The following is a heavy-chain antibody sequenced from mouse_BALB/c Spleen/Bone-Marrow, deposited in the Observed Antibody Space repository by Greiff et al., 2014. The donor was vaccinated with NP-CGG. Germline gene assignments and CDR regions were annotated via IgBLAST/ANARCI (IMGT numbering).Heavy chain of an antibody. D-gene: IGHD2-4*01. CDR2: INPSTGYT. CDR1: GYTFTSYW. V-gene: IGHV1-7*01. Sequence: QVQLQQSGAELAKPGASVKMSCKASGYTFTSYWVHWVKQRPGQGLEWIGYINPSTGYTEYNQKFKDKATLTADKSSSTAYMQLSSMTSGDSAVYYCARGTPYDDGAMDYWGQGTSVTVSS. CDR3: ARGTPYDDGAMDY. J-gene: IGHJ4*01.